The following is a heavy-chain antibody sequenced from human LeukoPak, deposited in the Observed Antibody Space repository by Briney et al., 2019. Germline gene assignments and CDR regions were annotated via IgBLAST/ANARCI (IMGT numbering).Heavy chain of an antibody. CDR3: AKSSQYSSGWYYFDY. CDR2: ISGSGGST. D-gene: IGHD6-13*01. CDR1: GFTFSSYA. Sequence: GGSLRLSCAVSGFTFSSYAMGWVRQAPGKGLEWVSTISGSGGSTYYADSVKGRFTISTDNSKNTLYPQMNSLRAEDTAVYYCAKSSQYSSGWYYFDYWGQGTLVTVSS. J-gene: IGHJ4*02. V-gene: IGHV3-23*01.